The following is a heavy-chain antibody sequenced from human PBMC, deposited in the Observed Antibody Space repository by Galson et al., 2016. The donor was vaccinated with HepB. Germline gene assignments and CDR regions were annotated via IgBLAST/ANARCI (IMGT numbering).Heavy chain of an antibody. CDR1: GGTFSSYA. CDR3: ARPVGTYYDILTGYAFDY. Sequence: SVKVSCKASGGTFSSYAISWVRQAPGQGLEWMGGIIPIFGTANYAQKFQGRVTITADKSTSTAYMELSSLRSEATAVYYCARPVGTYYDILTGYAFDYWGQGTLVTVSS. CDR2: IIPIFGTA. D-gene: IGHD3-9*01. V-gene: IGHV1-69*06. J-gene: IGHJ4*02.